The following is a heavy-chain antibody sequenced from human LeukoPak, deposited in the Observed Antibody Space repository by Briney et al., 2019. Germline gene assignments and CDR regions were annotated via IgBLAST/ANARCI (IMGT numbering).Heavy chain of an antibody. V-gene: IGHV3-23*01. CDR3: AKNQEPEY. J-gene: IGHJ4*02. Sequence: GGSLRLSCAASGFTFSSYGMRWVRQAPGKGLEWVSAISGSGGSTYYADSVKGRFSISRDNAKNSLFLQMNSLRAEDTALYYCAKNQEPEYLGQGTLVTVSS. CDR1: GFTFSSYG. D-gene: IGHD1-14*01. CDR2: ISGSGGST.